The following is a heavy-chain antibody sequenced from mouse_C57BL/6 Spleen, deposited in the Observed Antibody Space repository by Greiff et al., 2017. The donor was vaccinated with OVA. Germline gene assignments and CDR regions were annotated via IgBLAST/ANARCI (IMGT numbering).Heavy chain of an antibody. J-gene: IGHJ4*01. V-gene: IGHV1-82*01. Sequence: QVQLQQSGPELVKPGASVKISCKASGYAFSSSWMNWVQQRPGKGLEWIGRIYPGDGDTDYNGKFKGKATLTADKSSSTAYMQLSSLTSEDSAVCFCARSGYDYPYAMDYWGQGTSVTVSS. D-gene: IGHD2-4*01. CDR3: ARSGYDYPYAMDY. CDR1: GYAFSSSW. CDR2: IYPGDGDT.